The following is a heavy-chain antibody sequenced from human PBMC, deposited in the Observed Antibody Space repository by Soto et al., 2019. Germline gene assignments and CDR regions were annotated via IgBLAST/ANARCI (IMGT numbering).Heavy chain of an antibody. CDR2: IYPGDSDA. CDR3: AASIFYYGMDV. CDR1: GYTFTNYW. J-gene: IGHJ6*02. Sequence: GESLKISCKGSGYTFTNYWIGWVRQMPGKGLEWMGIIYPGDSDAKYNPSFQGQVTISADKSITTTYLQWSSLKASDTAIYYCAASIFYYGMDVWGQGTTVTVSS. V-gene: IGHV5-51*01.